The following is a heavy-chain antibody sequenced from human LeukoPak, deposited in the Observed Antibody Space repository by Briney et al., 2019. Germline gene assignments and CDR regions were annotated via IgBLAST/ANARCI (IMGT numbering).Heavy chain of an antibody. J-gene: IGHJ3*02. CDR2: IYPGDSDT. D-gene: IGHD2-15*01. Sequence: EESLKISCKGSGYSFTSYWIGWVRQLPGKGLEWMGIIYPGDSDTRYSPSFQGQVTISADKSISTAYLQWSSLKASDTAMYYCASQAAPDAFDIWGQGTMVTVSS. CDR3: ASQAAPDAFDI. CDR1: GYSFTSYW. V-gene: IGHV5-51*01.